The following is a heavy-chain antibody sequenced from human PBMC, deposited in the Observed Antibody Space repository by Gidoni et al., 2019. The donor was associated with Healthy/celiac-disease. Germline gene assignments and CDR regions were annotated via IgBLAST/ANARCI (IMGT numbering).Heavy chain of an antibody. CDR1: GGSFRGYY. J-gene: IGHJ5*02. CDR2: INHSGST. D-gene: IGHD6-13*01. V-gene: IGHV4-34*01. Sequence: QVQLQQRGAGLLKPSETLSLTCAVYGGSFRGYYWSWIRQPPGKGLEWIGEINHSGSTNYNPPLKSRVTISVDTSKNQFSLKLSSVTAADTDVYYCARGYGSSWYERNWFDPWGQGTMVTVSS. CDR3: ARGYGSSWYERNWFDP.